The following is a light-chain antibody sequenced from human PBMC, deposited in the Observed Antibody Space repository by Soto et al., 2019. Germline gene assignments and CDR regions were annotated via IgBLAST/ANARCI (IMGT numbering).Light chain of an antibody. J-gene: IGKJ4*01. CDR3: HQYNNWPLT. CDR1: QSLSNN. V-gene: IGKV3-15*01. Sequence: EIVVTQSPATLSVSPGERATLSCRATQSLSNNLAWYQQKPGQAPRLLIYGVSTRATGIPARFSGSGSGTECTLTISSLQSEDFAVYYCHQYNNWPLTFGGGTKVEI. CDR2: GVS.